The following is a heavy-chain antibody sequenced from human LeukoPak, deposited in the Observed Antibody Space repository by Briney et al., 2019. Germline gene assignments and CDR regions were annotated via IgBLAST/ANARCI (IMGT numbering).Heavy chain of an antibody. V-gene: IGHV4-59*08. CDR1: GGSISSYY. CDR2: IYYSGST. Sequence: KPSETLSLTCTVSGGSISSYYWSWIRQPPGKGLEWIGYIYYSGSTNYNPSLKSRVTISLGTSKNQFSLKLNSVTAADTAVYYCARSMVRGVHNLGYWGQGTLVTVSS. CDR3: ARSMVRGVHNLGY. D-gene: IGHD3-10*01. J-gene: IGHJ4*02.